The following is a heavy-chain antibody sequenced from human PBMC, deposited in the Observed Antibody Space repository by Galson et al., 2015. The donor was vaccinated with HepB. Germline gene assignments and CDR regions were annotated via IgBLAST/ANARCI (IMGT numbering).Heavy chain of an antibody. CDR1: GFAFNNAW. D-gene: IGHD2-2*01. Sequence: SLRLSCAASGFAFNNAWMNWVRQAPGKGLDWVGRIKSKPDGGTTEYAAPVKGRFTISRDDSRNTLYLQMHSLKTDDTAVYYCTTDVYFSSYWSWLDPWGQGTLVTVSS. CDR2: IKSKPDGGTT. V-gene: IGHV3-15*01. J-gene: IGHJ5*02. CDR3: TTDVYFSSYWSWLDP.